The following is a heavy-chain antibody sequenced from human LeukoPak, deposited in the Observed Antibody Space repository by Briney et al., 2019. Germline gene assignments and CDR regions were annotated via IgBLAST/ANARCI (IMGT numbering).Heavy chain of an antibody. V-gene: IGHV3-33*06. J-gene: IGHJ5*02. Sequence: LPGGSLRLSCAASGFTFSTYGMHWVRQAPGKGLEWVAVIWNDGSNKYYADSVKGRFTISRDNSKNTLYLQMNSLRAEDTAVYYCAKDTTGTTWFDPWGQGTLVTVSS. CDR1: GFTFSTYG. CDR3: AKDTTGTTWFDP. CDR2: IWNDGSNK. D-gene: IGHD1-1*01.